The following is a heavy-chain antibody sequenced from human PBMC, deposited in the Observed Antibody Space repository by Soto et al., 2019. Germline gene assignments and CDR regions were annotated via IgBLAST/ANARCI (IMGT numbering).Heavy chain of an antibody. J-gene: IGHJ5*02. V-gene: IGHV4-31*03. CDR3: ARVGASYDILTGYHNWFDP. Sequence: QVQLQESGPGLVKPSQTLSLTCTVSGGSISSGGYYWSWIRQHPGKGLEWIGYIYYSGSTYYNPSLKSRVTISVDTSKNQFSLKLSSVTAADTAVYYCARVGASYDILTGYHNWFDPWGQGTLVTVSS. CDR2: IYYSGST. D-gene: IGHD3-9*01. CDR1: GGSISSGGYY.